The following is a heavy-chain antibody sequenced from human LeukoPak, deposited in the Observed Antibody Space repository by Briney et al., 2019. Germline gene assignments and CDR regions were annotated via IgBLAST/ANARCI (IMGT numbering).Heavy chain of an antibody. J-gene: IGHJ4*02. V-gene: IGHV3-53*01. Sequence: GGSLRLSCAASEFTDSSDSMSWVRQAPGKGLEWVSLIYSAGTTYYADSVKDRFIISRDNSKNTLYLQMNSLRAEYTAVYYCARVGDGYKENNWGEGTLVTVSS. CDR2: IYSAGTT. CDR3: ARVGDGYKENN. CDR1: EFTDSSDS. D-gene: IGHD1-14*01.